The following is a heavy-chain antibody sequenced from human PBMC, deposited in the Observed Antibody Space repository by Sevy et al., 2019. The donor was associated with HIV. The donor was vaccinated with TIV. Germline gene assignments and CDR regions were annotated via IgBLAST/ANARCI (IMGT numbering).Heavy chain of an antibody. CDR3: ARADYGENYHWFDP. CDR1: GFTFSSYA. CDR2: ISYDGSNK. J-gene: IGHJ5*02. D-gene: IGHD4-17*01. Sequence: GGSLRLSCAASGFTFSSYAMHWVRQAPGKGLEWVAVISYDGSNKYYADSVKDRFTISRDNSKNTLYLQMNSLRAEDTAVYYCARADYGENYHWFDPWGQGTLVTVSS. V-gene: IGHV3-30-3*01.